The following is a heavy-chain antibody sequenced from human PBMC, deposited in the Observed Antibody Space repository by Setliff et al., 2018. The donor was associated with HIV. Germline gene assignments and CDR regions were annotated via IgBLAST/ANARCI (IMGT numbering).Heavy chain of an antibody. CDR1: GGSVSLYY. V-gene: IGHV4-4*07. J-gene: IGHJ6*03. D-gene: IGHD3-3*01. Sequence: SETLSLTCTVSGGSVSLYYWNWMRQPVGKGLEWIGRLFTSGKTIFSPSLKSRVGMSVDTSKNAVSLKLDSVTAGDSAVYFCARDLFNEWQGHYYYYMDVWGKGTTVTVSS. CDR2: LFTSGKT. CDR3: ARDLFNEWQGHYYYYMDV.